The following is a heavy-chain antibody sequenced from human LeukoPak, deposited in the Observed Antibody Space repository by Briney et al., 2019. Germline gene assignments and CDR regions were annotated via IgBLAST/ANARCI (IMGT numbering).Heavy chain of an antibody. CDR3: ARVVQSTDSSGFYLPEYFQH. CDR2: INHSGST. V-gene: IGHV4-34*01. Sequence: NPSETLSLTCAVYGGSFSGYYWSWIRQPPGKGLEWIGEINHSGSTNYNPSLKSRVTISVDTSKNQFSLKLRSVTAADTAAYYCARVVQSTDSSGFYLPEYFQHWGQGTLVTVSS. J-gene: IGHJ1*01. CDR1: GGSFSGYY. D-gene: IGHD3-22*01.